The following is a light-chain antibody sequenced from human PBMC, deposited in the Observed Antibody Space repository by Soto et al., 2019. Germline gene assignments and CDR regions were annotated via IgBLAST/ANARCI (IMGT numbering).Light chain of an antibody. CDR3: QQYHTWPA. CDR2: GAA. V-gene: IGKV3-15*01. Sequence: EIVMTQSPATLSVSPGERVTLSCRASQSVFSSLAWYQQKPGQAPRLLIYGAATRATGIPARFSGSGSGTDFTLTISRLQSEDFAVYFWQQYHTWPAFGRGTRVEIK. J-gene: IGKJ4*02. CDR1: QSVFSS.